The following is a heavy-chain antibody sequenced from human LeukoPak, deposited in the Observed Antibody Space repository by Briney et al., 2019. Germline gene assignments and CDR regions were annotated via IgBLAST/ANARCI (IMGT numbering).Heavy chain of an antibody. J-gene: IGHJ4*02. D-gene: IGHD3/OR15-3a*01. CDR3: ARQTGSGLFILP. CDR1: GGSLSGFY. Sequence: SETLSLTCAVYGGSLSGFYWSWIRQSPGKGLEWIGEINQSGSTNYNPSLKSRVTISVDTSKNQFSLKLSSVTAADTAVYYCARQTGSGLFILPGGQGTLVTVSS. CDR2: INQSGST. V-gene: IGHV4-34*01.